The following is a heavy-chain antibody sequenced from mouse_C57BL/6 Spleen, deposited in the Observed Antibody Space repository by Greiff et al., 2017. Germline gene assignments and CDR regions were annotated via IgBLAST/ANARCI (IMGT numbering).Heavy chain of an antibody. Sequence: VQLQQPGAELVKPGASVKLSCKASGYTFPSYWMHWVKQRPGQGLEWIGMIHPNSGSTNYNEKFKSKATLTVDKSSSTAYMQLSSLTSEDSAVYYCAREGTSGWDYFDDWGQGTTRTVSS. D-gene: IGHD1-1*02. CDR3: AREGTSGWDYFDD. CDR1: GYTFPSYW. J-gene: IGHJ2*01. V-gene: IGHV1-64*01. CDR2: IHPNSGST.